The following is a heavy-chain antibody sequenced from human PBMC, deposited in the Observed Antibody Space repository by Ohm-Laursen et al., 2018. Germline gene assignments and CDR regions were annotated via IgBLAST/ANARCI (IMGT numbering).Heavy chain of an antibody. D-gene: IGHD3-9*01. Sequence: SHTLSLTCTVSGDSINNYYWSWIRQPAGKGLEWIGRMYATGSSNYNPSLNSRVTMSVDTSRNQFSLKLTSVTAADTAVYYCAVSEVRYSFTYLADFWGQGTLVTVPS. CDR2: MYATGSS. CDR1: GDSINNYY. V-gene: IGHV4-4*07. CDR3: AVSEVRYSFTYLADF. J-gene: IGHJ4*02.